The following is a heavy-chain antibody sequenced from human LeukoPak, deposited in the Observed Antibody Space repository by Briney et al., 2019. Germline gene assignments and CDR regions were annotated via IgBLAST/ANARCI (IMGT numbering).Heavy chain of an antibody. CDR3: ARGFEGFDP. CDR1: GFTVSSNY. CDR2: IYTGGST. J-gene: IGHJ5*02. V-gene: IGHV3-66*01. Sequence: GGSLRLSCAASGFTVSSNYMSWVRQAPGKGLEWVSIIYTGGSTNYADSVKGRFTISRDHSRNTLYLQMNSLRPEDTAVYYRARGFEGFDPWGQGTLVTVSS.